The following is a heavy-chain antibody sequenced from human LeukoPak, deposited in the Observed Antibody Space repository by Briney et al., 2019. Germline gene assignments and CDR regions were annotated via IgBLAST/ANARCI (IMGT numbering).Heavy chain of an antibody. CDR2: ISGSGGST. CDR1: GFTFSDHY. J-gene: IGHJ4*02. D-gene: IGHD2-21*01. CDR3: ARDLEGDIHDY. V-gene: IGHV3-11*01. Sequence: GGSLRLSCAASGFTFSDHYMDRVRQAPGKGLEWVSAISGSGGSTYYADSVKGRFTISRDNAKNSLYLQMNSLRAEDTAVYYCARDLEGDIHDYWGQGTLVTVSS.